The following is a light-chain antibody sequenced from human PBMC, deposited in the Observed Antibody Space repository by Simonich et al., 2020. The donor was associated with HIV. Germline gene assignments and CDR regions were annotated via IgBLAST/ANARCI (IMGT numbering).Light chain of an antibody. J-gene: IGKJ1*01. CDR3: QKYNSAPWT. CDR1: QGISNS. V-gene: IGKV1-NL1*01. CDR2: GAS. Sequence: DIQMTQSPSSLSASVGDRVTITCRASQGISNSLAWYQQKPGKDPNLLLYGASRLESGVPPRFSGSGYGTVYTLTISSLQPEDVATYYCQKYNSAPWTFGQGTKVEIK.